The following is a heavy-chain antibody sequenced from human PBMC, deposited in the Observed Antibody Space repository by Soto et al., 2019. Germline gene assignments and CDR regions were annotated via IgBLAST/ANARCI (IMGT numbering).Heavy chain of an antibody. CDR2: IWYDGSNK. Sequence: QVQLVESGGGVVQPGRSLRLSCAASGFTFSSCGMHWVRQAPGKGLEWVAVIWYDGSNKYYADSVKGRFTISRDNSKNTLYLQMNSLRAEDTAVYYCARDTNWNKDGAHFDYWGQGTLVTVSS. V-gene: IGHV3-33*01. J-gene: IGHJ4*02. D-gene: IGHD1-20*01. CDR3: ARDTNWNKDGAHFDY. CDR1: GFTFSSCG.